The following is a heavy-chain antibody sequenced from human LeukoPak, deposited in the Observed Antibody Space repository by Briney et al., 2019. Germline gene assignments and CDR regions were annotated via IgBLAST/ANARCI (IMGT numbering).Heavy chain of an antibody. CDR3: ARGMDDSSGYFPH. J-gene: IGHJ4*02. D-gene: IGHD3-22*01. Sequence: SETLSLTCTVSGGSISSYYWSWIRQPTGKGLEWIGYIHYSGSTNYNPSLKSRVTISVDTSKNQFSVKLSSVTAADTAVYYCARGMDDSSGYFPHWGQGTLVTVSS. CDR2: IHYSGST. V-gene: IGHV4-59*01. CDR1: GGSISSYY.